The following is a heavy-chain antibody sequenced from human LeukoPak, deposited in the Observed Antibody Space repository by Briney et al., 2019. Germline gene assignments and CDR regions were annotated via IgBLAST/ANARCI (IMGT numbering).Heavy chain of an antibody. CDR1: GGSISSSSYY. J-gene: IGHJ4*02. D-gene: IGHD4-17*01. CDR3: ARDGGGDDYGDQNYFDY. V-gene: IGHV4-39*07. CDR2: IYYSGST. Sequence: SETLSLTCTVSGGSISSSSYYWGWIRQPPGKGLEWIGSIYYSGSTYYNPSLKSRVTISVDTSKNQFSLKLSSVTAADTAVYYCARDGGGDDYGDQNYFDYWGQGTLVTVPS.